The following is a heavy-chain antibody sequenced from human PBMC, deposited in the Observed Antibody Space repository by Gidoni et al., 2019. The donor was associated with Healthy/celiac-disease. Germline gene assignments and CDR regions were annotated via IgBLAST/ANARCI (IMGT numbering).Heavy chain of an antibody. D-gene: IGHD3-3*02. CDR1: GFTVSSNY. V-gene: IGHV3-53*01. Sequence: EVQLVESGGGMIQPGGSLRLSCEASGFTVSSNYMSWVRQAPGKGLEWFSVIYSGCSTYYADSLKGRFTISRDNSKNTLYLQMNSLRAEDTAVYYCASRQGRSSFIDYWGQGTLVTVSS. J-gene: IGHJ4*02. CDR2: IYSGCST. CDR3: ASRQGRSSFIDY.